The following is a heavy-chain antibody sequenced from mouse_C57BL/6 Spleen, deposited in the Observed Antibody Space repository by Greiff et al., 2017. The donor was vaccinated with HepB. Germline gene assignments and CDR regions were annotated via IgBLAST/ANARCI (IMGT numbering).Heavy chain of an antibody. CDR1: GYSFTGYY. Sequence: VQLQQSGPELVKPGASVKISCKASGYSFTGYYMNWVKQSPEKSLEWIGEINPSTGGTTYNQKFKAKATLTVDKSSSTAYMQLKSLTSEDSAVYYCARGYDGYPFAYWGQGTLVTVSA. V-gene: IGHV1-42*01. CDR2: INPSTGGT. CDR3: ARGYDGYPFAY. J-gene: IGHJ3*01. D-gene: IGHD2-3*01.